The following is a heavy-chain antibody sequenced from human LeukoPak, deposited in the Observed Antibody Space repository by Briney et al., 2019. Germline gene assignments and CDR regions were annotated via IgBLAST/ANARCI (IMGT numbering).Heavy chain of an antibody. CDR3: ARLVVVAATVDY. CDR2: ISYDGSNK. V-gene: IGHV3-30-3*01. J-gene: IGHJ4*02. CDR1: GFTFSSYA. D-gene: IGHD2-15*01. Sequence: GGSLRLSCAASGFTFSSYAMHWVRQAPGKGLEWVAVISYDGSNKYYADSVKGRFTISRGNSKNTLYLQMNSLRAEDTAVYYCARLVVVAATVDYWGQGTLVTVSS.